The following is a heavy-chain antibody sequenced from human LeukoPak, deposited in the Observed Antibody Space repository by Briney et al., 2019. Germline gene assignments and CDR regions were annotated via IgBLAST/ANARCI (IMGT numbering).Heavy chain of an antibody. CDR3: ARAHYDSSGYPIFDY. D-gene: IGHD3-22*01. CDR2: MNPNSGNS. CDR1: GYTFTSYD. J-gene: IGHJ4*02. V-gene: IGHV1-8*01. Sequence: ASVKVSCKASGYTFTSYDINWVRQATGQGLEWMGWMNPNSGNSGYAQKFQGRVTMTRNTSISTAYMELSSLRSEDTAVYYCARAHYDSSGYPIFDYWGQGTLVTVSS.